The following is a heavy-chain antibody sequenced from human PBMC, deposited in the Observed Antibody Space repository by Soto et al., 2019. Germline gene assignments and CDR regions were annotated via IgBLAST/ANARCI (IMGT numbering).Heavy chain of an antibody. CDR2: INAGNGNT. Sequence: QVQLVQSGAEVEKPGASVKVSCKASGYTFTNYAVHWVRQAPGQRLEWMGWINAGNGNTRFSQNLQGRVTITRDTSARTVYMELSSLRSEDTAVYYCARGHLAGVPVGYWFYYMDVWGKGTTVTVSS. CDR3: ARGHLAGVPVGYWFYYMDV. V-gene: IGHV1-3*01. J-gene: IGHJ6*03. CDR1: GYTFTNYA. D-gene: IGHD2-8*02.